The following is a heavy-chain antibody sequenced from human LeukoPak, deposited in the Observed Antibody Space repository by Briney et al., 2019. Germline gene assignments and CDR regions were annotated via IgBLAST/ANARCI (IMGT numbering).Heavy chain of an antibody. CDR3: AKDQAVAGTGMDV. CDR1: GFTFDDYA. CDR2: ISWNSGSI. J-gene: IGHJ6*02. Sequence: GGSLRLSCAASGFTFDDYAMHWVRQAPGKGLEWVSGISWNSGSIGYADSVKGRFTISRDNSKNTLYLQMNSLRAEDTAVYYCAKDQAVAGTGMDVWGQGTTVTVSS. D-gene: IGHD6-19*01. V-gene: IGHV3-9*01.